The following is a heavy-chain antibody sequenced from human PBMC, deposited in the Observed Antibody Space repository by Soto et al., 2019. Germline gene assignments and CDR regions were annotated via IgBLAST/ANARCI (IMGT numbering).Heavy chain of an antibody. CDR2: IYYSVST. D-gene: IGHD2-8*01. V-gene: IGHV4-30-4*01. CDR1: GGSISSGDYY. J-gene: IGHJ4*02. CDR3: ARVRGVTIYYFDY. Sequence: ASETLSLTCTVSGGSISSGDYYWSWIRQPPGKGLEWIGYIYYSVSTYYNPSLKSRVTISVDTSKNQFSLKLSSVTAADTAVYYCARVRGVTIYYFDYWGQGTLVTVSS.